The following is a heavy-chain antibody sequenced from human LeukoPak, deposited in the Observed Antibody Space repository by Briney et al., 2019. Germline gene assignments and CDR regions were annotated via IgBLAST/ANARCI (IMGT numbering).Heavy chain of an antibody. Sequence: SETLSLTCTVSGGSISSGDYYWSWIRQPPGKGLEWIGEINHSGSTNYNPSLKSRVTISVDTSKNQFSLKLSSVTAADTAVYYCARGGKYYYGSGILQGWFDPWGQGTLVTVSS. CDR3: ARGGKYYYGSGILQGWFDP. J-gene: IGHJ5*02. CDR2: INHSGST. CDR1: GGSISSGDYY. D-gene: IGHD3-10*01. V-gene: IGHV4-39*07.